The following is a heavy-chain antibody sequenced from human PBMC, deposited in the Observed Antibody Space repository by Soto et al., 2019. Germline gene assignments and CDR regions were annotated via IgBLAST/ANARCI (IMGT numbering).Heavy chain of an antibody. Sequence: PSETLSLTCTVSGGSMSSNYWTCIRQSPGKGLEWIGYIYYTVSTKYNPSLQSRVTISLDTSKNQFSLRLTSVTSADTAVYYCASSYGGNSAFDYWGQGTLVTVSS. V-gene: IGHV4-59*01. J-gene: IGHJ4*02. D-gene: IGHD4-17*01. CDR1: GGSMSSNY. CDR2: IYYTVST. CDR3: ASSYGGNSAFDY.